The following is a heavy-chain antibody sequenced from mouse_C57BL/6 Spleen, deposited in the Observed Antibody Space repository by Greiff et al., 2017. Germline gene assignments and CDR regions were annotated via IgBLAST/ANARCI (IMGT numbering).Heavy chain of an antibody. J-gene: IGHJ1*03. Sequence: QVQLQQPGAELVKPGASVKMSCKASGYTFTSYWITWVKQRPGQGLEWIGEIYPGSGSTNYNEKFKSKATLTVDTSSSTAYLQLSSLTSEDSAVYYWARGNYVIDWYFDVWGTGTTVTVSS. D-gene: IGHD2-1*01. CDR1: GYTFTSYW. CDR2: IYPGSGST. CDR3: ARGNYVIDWYFDV. V-gene: IGHV1-55*01.